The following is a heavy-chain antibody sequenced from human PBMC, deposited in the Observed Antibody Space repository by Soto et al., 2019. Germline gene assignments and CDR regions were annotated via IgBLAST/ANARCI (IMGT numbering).Heavy chain of an antibody. J-gene: IGHJ4*02. D-gene: IGHD5-18*01. CDR1: YGSFSDNS. CDR3: ARVRIQLWFKDFDY. Sequence: SETLSLTCAVHYGSFSDNSWTWIRQPPGKGLEWIGEINPSGTTTYNPSLQSRVTISIETSKSQVFLNMKSVTAADTAKYYCARVRIQLWFKDFDYWGQGSLVTVSS. V-gene: IGHV4-34*01. CDR2: INPSGTT.